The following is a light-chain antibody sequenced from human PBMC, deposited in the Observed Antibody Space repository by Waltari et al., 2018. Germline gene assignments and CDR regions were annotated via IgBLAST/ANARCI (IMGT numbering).Light chain of an antibody. Sequence: QAGLTQAPSVSKALGQTATITCTGNTNNVGKQGAAWLQQHQGHPPKLLCHRNNYRPSGISDRFSASRSGNTASLTISGLRPEDEADYYCSAWDSSLRAWLLGGGTKLTVL. J-gene: IGLJ2*01. CDR2: RNN. V-gene: IGLV10-54*04. CDR1: TNNVGKQG. CDR3: SAWDSSLRAWL.